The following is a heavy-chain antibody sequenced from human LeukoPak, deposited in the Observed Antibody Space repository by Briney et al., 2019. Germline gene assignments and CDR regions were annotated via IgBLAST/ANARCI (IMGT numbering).Heavy chain of an antibody. CDR1: GYTFTSYY. J-gene: IGHJ4*02. CDR2: INLSGGSA. Sequence: ASVKVSCKASGYTFTSYYMHWVRQAPGQGLEWMGIINLSGGSASYAQKFQGRVTMTRDMSTSTVYMELSSLRSEDTAVYYCARDDTVGATFGCDYWGQGTLVTVSS. V-gene: IGHV1-46*01. D-gene: IGHD1-26*01. CDR3: ARDDTVGATFGCDY.